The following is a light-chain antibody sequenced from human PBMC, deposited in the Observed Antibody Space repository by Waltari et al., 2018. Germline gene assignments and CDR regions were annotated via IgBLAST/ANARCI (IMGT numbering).Light chain of an antibody. CDR1: QSLLHTDGYTY. CDR3: MQHKALPLT. CDR2: GGS. J-gene: IGKJ4*01. Sequence: DIVMTQTPLSLPVTPGEPASISCRSTQSLLHTDGYTYLDWYLQKPGQSPQLLIYGGSSRASGVPDRFSGSGSGTDFTLKNSKVEAEDVGVYYCMQHKALPLTFGGGTKVEIK. V-gene: IGKV2-40*01.